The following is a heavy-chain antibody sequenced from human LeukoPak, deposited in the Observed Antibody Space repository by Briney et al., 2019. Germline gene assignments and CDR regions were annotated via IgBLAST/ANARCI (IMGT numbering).Heavy chain of an antibody. CDR1: GFTFSSYA. J-gene: IGHJ5*02. D-gene: IGHD6-13*01. Sequence: GGSLRLSCAASGFTFSSYAMSWVRQAPGKGLEWVSAISGSGGSTYYADSVKGRLTISRDNSKNTLYLQMNSLRAEDTAVYYCAKEGVAAAGTRQAFFDPWGQGTLVTVSS. CDR3: AKEGVAAAGTRQAFFDP. V-gene: IGHV3-23*01. CDR2: ISGSGGST.